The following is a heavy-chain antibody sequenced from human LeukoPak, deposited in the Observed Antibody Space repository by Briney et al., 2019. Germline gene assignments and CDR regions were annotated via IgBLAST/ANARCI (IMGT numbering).Heavy chain of an antibody. CDR1: GYTFTGYY. Sequence: ASVKVSCEASGYTFTGYYMHWVRQAPGQGLEWMGWINPNSGGTNYAQKFQGRVTMTRDTSISTAYMELSRLRSDDTAVYYCARRPRAVAGIDYWGQGTLVTVSS. V-gene: IGHV1-2*02. D-gene: IGHD6-19*01. CDR3: ARRPRAVAGIDY. CDR2: INPNSGGT. J-gene: IGHJ4*02.